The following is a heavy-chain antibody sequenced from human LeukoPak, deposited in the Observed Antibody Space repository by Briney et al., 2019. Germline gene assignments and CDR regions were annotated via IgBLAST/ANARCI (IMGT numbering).Heavy chain of an antibody. CDR1: GFTFGDYA. CDR3: ARGGSYLSAFDI. Sequence: GGSLRLSCTASGFTFGDYAMSWVRQAPEKGLEWVSIIYSGGSTFYADSVKGRFTISRDNSKNTLYLQMNSLRAEDTAVYYCARGGSYLSAFDIWGQGTMVTVSS. CDR2: IYSGGST. J-gene: IGHJ3*02. V-gene: IGHV3-53*01. D-gene: IGHD1-26*01.